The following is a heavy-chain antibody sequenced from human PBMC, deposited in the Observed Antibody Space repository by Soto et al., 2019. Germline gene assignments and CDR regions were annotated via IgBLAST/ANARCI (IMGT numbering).Heavy chain of an antibody. CDR3: ARDDELSGAVHYYYYGMDV. V-gene: IGHV1-69*01. Sequence: QVQLVQSGAEVKKPGSSVKVSCKASGGTFSSYAISWVRQAPGQGLEWMGGIIPIFGTANYAQKFQGRVTITAAESTSTAYMELSSLRSEDTAVYYCARDDELSGAVHYYYYGMDVWGQGTTVTVSS. D-gene: IGHD3-16*02. J-gene: IGHJ6*02. CDR2: IIPIFGTA. CDR1: GGTFSSYA.